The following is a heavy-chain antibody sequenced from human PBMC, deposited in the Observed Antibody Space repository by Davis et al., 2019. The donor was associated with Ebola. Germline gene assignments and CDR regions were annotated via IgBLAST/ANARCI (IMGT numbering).Heavy chain of an antibody. Sequence: GGSLRLSCAASGFTFSNYGMHWVRQGPGKGLKWVAVISYDGSNKYYADSVKGRFTISRDNSKNTLYLQMNSLRAEDTAVYYCAKGTYYYGSGRPDYWGQGTLVTVSS. V-gene: IGHV3-30*18. J-gene: IGHJ4*02. CDR3: AKGTYYYGSGRPDY. D-gene: IGHD3-10*01. CDR1: GFTFSNYG. CDR2: ISYDGSNK.